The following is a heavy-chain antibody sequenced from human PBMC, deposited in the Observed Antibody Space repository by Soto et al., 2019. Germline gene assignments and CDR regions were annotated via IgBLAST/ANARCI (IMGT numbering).Heavy chain of an antibody. Sequence: PGGSLRLSCVVSGFTFDDYAMHWVRQAPGKGLEWVSSISWNHGGIGYADSVRGRFTASRDNAKNSLYLQMNSLRREDTAFYYCIRKYYNTLGDYWGQGTLVTVSS. CDR1: GFTFDDYA. V-gene: IGHV3-9*01. CDR3: IRKYYNTLGDY. D-gene: IGHD3-9*01. J-gene: IGHJ4*02. CDR2: ISWNHGGI.